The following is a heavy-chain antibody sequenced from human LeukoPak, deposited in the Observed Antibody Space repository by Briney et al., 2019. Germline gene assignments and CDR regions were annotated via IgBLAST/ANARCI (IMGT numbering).Heavy chain of an antibody. J-gene: IGHJ4*02. CDR3: ARGPRNYGSGSYYGY. D-gene: IGHD3-10*01. CDR2: IVVGSGNT. V-gene: IGHV1-58*01. Sequence: SVKVSCKASGFTFTSSAVQWVRQARGQRLEWIGWIVVGSGNTNYAQKFQERVTITRDMSTSTAYMELSSLRSEDTAVYYCARGPRNYGSGSYYGYWGQGTLVTVSS. CDR1: GFTFTSSA.